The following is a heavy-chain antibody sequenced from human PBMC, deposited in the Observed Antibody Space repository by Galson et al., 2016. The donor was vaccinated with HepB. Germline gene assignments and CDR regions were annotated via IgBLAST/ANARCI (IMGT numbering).Heavy chain of an antibody. Sequence: SETLSLTCTVSGGSIRSYYWTWIRQPPGKGLEWIGCIYYSGITKYNPSLKRRVTISEDTSKNQFSLKLSSVTAADTAVYYCAKGLLYGDTWFDPWGQGTLVAVSS. V-gene: IGHV4-59*01. J-gene: IGHJ5*02. CDR1: GGSIRSYY. CDR2: IYYSGIT. D-gene: IGHD4/OR15-4a*01. CDR3: AKGLLYGDTWFDP.